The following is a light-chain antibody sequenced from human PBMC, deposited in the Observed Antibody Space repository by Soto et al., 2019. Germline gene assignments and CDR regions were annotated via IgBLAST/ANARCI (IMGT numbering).Light chain of an antibody. CDR2: DAS. Sequence: EIVLTQSPGTLSLSPGERATLSCRASQSVSSHLAWYQQKPGQAPRLLIYDASNRATGIPARFSGSGSRTDFTLTISSLEPEDFAVYHCVQRTTWPWTCGQGSKVEIK. J-gene: IGKJ1*01. V-gene: IGKV3-11*01. CDR3: VQRTTWPWT. CDR1: QSVSSH.